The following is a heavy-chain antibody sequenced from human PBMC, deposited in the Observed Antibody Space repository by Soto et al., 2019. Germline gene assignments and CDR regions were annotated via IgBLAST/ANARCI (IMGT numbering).Heavy chain of an antibody. Sequence: GXSVNDSYKASLYTFITYDIHWVRQATGQGLEWMGWMNPSNGNAGYAQKFQGRVTMTRNISISTAYMELSSLRSEDTAVYFCARRKERSGPNYFDYWGQGTLVTVSS. CDR2: MNPSNGNA. CDR1: LYTFITYD. D-gene: IGHD6-25*01. V-gene: IGHV1-8*01. J-gene: IGHJ4*02. CDR3: ARRKERSGPNYFDY.